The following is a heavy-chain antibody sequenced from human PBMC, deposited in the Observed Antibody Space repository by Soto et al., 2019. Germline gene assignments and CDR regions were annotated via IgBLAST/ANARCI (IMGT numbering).Heavy chain of an antibody. CDR1: GGSISSYY. CDR2: IYYSGST. Sequence: SETLSLTCTVSGGSISSYYWSWIRQPPGKGLEWIGYIYYSGSTSYNPSLKSRVTISVDTSKNQFSLKLSSVTAADTAGYYCARVGGNYDFWSGYYSLYFDYWGQGTLVTVSS. J-gene: IGHJ4*02. V-gene: IGHV4-59*01. D-gene: IGHD3-3*01. CDR3: ARVGGNYDFWSGYYSLYFDY.